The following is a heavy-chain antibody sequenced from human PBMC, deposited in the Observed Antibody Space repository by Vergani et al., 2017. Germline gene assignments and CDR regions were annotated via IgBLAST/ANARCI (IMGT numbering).Heavy chain of an antibody. J-gene: IGHJ6*03. V-gene: IGHV3-30*03. CDR2: ISYDGNKK. D-gene: IGHD1-1*01. CDR3: ARDFLTRVTTLDYYYMGV. CDR1: GFPFSDYG. Sequence: QVQLVESGGGEVQPGRSLRLSCSAAGFPFSDYGVHWVRQAPGKGLEWVSVISYDGNKKNYADSVKGRFTISRDNSKNTLYLEMNALRAEDTAVYYCARDFLTRVTTLDYYYMGVWVKVTTVTVSS.